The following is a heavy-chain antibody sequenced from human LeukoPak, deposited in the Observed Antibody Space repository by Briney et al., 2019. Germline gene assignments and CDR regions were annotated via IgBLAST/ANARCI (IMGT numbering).Heavy chain of an antibody. CDR2: ISGSGGST. CDR1: GFTFSDYY. D-gene: IGHD2-2*01. V-gene: IGHV3-23*01. CDR3: AKDPSDCSSTSCYRRSWFDP. Sequence: GGSLRLSCAASGFTFSDYYMSWIRQAPGKGLEWVSAISGSGGSTYYADSVKGRFTISRDNSKNTLCLQMNSLRAEDTAVYYCAKDPSDCSSTSCYRRSWFDPWGQGTLVTVSS. J-gene: IGHJ5*02.